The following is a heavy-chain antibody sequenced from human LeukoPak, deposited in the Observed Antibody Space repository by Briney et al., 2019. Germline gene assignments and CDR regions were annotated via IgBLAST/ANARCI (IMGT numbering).Heavy chain of an antibody. D-gene: IGHD4-11*01. J-gene: IGHJ3*02. CDR3: ARDLVTTGLPDAFDI. V-gene: IGHV1-2*02. Sequence: ASVKVSCKASGYTFTGYYMHWVRQAPGQGLEWMGWINPNSGGTNYAQKLQGRVTMTTDTSTSTAYMELRSLRSDDTAVYYCARDLVTTGLPDAFDIWGQGTMVTVSS. CDR2: INPNSGGT. CDR1: GYTFTGYY.